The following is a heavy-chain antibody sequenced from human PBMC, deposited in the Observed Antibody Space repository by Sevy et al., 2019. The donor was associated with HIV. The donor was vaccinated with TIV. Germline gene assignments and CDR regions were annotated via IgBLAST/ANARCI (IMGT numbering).Heavy chain of an antibody. J-gene: IGHJ4*02. V-gene: IGHV3-30-3*01. CDR1: GFTFSRDA. D-gene: IGHD3-10*01. Sequence: GGSLRLSCAASGFTFSRDAMHWVRQAPGKGLEWVAVISYDGSNKYHADSVKGRFTTSRDNSKNTLYLQMNSLRAEDTAVYYCARDIAYYYGSGSYFLYWGQGTLVTVSS. CDR3: ARDIAYYYGSGSYFLY. CDR2: ISYDGSNK.